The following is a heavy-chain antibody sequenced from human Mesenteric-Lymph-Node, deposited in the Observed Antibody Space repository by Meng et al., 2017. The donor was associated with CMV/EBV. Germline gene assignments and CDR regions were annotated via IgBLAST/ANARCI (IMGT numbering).Heavy chain of an antibody. J-gene: IGHJ4*02. V-gene: IGHV3-7*01. Sequence: GESLKISCAASGFTFSSYWMSWVRQAPGKGLEWVANIKQDGSEKNYVDSVKGRFTISRDNAKNSLYLQLNSLRVEDTAVYYCARAGGYSSGWALWGQGTLVTVSS. CDR2: IKQDGSEK. CDR3: ARAGGYSSGWAL. CDR1: GFTFSSYW. D-gene: IGHD6-19*01.